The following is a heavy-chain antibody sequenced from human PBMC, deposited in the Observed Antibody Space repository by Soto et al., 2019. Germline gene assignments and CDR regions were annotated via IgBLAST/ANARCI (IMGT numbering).Heavy chain of an antibody. CDR3: ARGDGREFKIFGVVIYPGFLGFDY. CDR1: GGSISSGGYY. V-gene: IGHV4-31*03. J-gene: IGHJ4*02. CDR2: IYYSGST. D-gene: IGHD3-3*01. Sequence: SETLSLTCTVSGGSISSGGYYWSWIRQHPGKGLEWIGYIYYSGSTYYNPSLKSRVTISVDTSKNQFSLKLSSVTAADTAVYYCARGDGREFKIFGVVIYPGFLGFDYWGQGTLVTVSS.